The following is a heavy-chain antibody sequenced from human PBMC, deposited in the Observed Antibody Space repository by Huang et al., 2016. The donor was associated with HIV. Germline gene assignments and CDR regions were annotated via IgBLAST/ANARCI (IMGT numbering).Heavy chain of an antibody. Sequence: DSVRGRLTLSRDNSKNTLSLQLNSLRVEDTAVYYCARDRDYGDAGWTFDVWGQGTMVTVSS. CDR3: ARDRDYGDAGWTFDV. J-gene: IGHJ3*01. V-gene: IGHV3-30*01. D-gene: IGHD4-17*01.